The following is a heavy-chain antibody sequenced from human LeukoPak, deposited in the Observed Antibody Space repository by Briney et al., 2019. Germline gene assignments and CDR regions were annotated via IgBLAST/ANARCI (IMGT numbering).Heavy chain of an antibody. Sequence: GGSLRLSCAASGFTFSSYWMSWVRQAPGKGLEWVANIKQDGSEKYYVDSVKGRFTISRDNAKNSLYLQMNSLRAEDTAVYYCARRKRYCSSTSCYVGYYYYYMDVWGKGTTVTISS. CDR2: IKQDGSEK. J-gene: IGHJ6*03. CDR1: GFTFSSYW. CDR3: ARRKRYCSSTSCYVGYYYYYMDV. V-gene: IGHV3-7*01. D-gene: IGHD2-2*01.